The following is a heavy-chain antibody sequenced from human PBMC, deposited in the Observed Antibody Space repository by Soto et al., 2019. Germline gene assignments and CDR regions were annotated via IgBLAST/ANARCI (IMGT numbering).Heavy chain of an antibody. CDR2: IYSGGST. V-gene: IGHV3-53*01. Sequence: GGSLRLSCAASGFTVSSNYMSWVRQAPGKGLEWVSVIYSGGSTYYADSVKGRFTISRDNSKNSLYLQMNSLRAEDTAVYYCAGDGQVPAANYYCYCGMDVWGQGTTVTVSS. D-gene: IGHD2-2*01. CDR1: GFTVSSNY. J-gene: IGHJ6*02. CDR3: AGDGQVPAANYYCYCGMDV.